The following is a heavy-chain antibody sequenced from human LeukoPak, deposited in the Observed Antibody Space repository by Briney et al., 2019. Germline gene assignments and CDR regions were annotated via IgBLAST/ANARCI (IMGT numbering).Heavy chain of an antibody. D-gene: IGHD4-23*01. CDR1: GYTFTGYY. V-gene: IGHV1-2*02. CDR2: INPNSGGT. Sequence: ASVKVSCKASGYTFTGYYMHWVRQAPGQGLEWMGWINPNSGGTNYAQKFQGRVTITADESTSTAYMELSSLRSEDTAVYYCARPEVRQWDYGGNLPFDYWGQGTLVTVSS. CDR3: ARPEVRQWDYGGNLPFDY. J-gene: IGHJ4*02.